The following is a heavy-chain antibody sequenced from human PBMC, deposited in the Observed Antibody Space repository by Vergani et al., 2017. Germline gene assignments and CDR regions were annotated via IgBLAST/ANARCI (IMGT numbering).Heavy chain of an antibody. Sequence: QFQLVQSGNEVKKPGSSVKISCEASGGTFSSYAISWVRQAPGQGLEWMGGIIPIFGTANYAQKFQGRVTITADESTSTAYMELSSLRSEDTAVYYCAGCHYEYSNEQADYYYYMDVWGKGTTVTVSS. V-gene: IGHV1-69*12. CDR2: IIPIFGTA. CDR3: AGCHYEYSNEQADYYYYMDV. D-gene: IGHD4-11*01. J-gene: IGHJ6*03. CDR1: GGTFSSYA.